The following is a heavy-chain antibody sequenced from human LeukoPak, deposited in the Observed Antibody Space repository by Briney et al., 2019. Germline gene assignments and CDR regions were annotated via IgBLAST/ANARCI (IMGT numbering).Heavy chain of an antibody. Sequence: QSGGSLRLSCAGSGFTFSGYSMHWVREAPGKGLEWVAYISTSGSSAYYTDSVQGRFTISRDNAKNSLYLQMNSLRAEDTAVYYCARDSSGWYHWFDPWGQGTLVTVSS. J-gene: IGHJ5*02. CDR2: ISTSGSSA. CDR3: ARDSSGWYHWFDP. V-gene: IGHV3-48*01. D-gene: IGHD6-19*01. CDR1: GFTFSGYS.